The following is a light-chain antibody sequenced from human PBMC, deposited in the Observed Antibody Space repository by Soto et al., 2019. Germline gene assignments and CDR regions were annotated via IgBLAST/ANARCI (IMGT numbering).Light chain of an antibody. Sequence: EIVLTQSPGTLSLSPGERATLSCRASQRVSSSYLAWYQQKPGQAPRLLIYGASSRATGIPDRFSGSGSGKDFTLTISRLEAEDFAVYYCQQYGRSPRTFGQGTKVEIK. J-gene: IGKJ1*01. CDR2: GAS. CDR1: QRVSSSY. CDR3: QQYGRSPRT. V-gene: IGKV3-20*01.